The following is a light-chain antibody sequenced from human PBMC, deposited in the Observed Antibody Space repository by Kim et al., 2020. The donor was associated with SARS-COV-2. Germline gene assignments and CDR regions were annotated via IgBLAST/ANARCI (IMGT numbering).Light chain of an antibody. V-gene: IGLV2-14*03. CDR1: SSDVGGSNY. J-gene: IGLJ2*01. Sequence: RSIITSCSGTSSDVGGSNYVSCYQQHPAKAPQVLIYDGSNRPSGVSNRFSASKTAGTASLTITGLQAEEEADYYCCAYTSTATLFGGGTQLTVL. CDR3: CAYTSTATL. CDR2: DGS.